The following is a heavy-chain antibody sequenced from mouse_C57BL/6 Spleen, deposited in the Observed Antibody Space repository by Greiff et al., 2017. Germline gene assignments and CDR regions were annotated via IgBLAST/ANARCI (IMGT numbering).Heavy chain of an antibody. D-gene: IGHD2-4*01. V-gene: IGHV3-6*01. CDR1: GYSITSGYY. CDR3: ARGGYDYCFDY. Sequence: EVKLVESGPGLVKPSQSLSLTCSVTGYSITSGYYWNWIRQFPGNKLEWMGYISYDGSNNYNPSLKNRISITRDTSKNQFFLKLNSVTTEDTATYYCARGGYDYCFDYWGQGTTLTVSS. J-gene: IGHJ2*01. CDR2: ISYDGSN.